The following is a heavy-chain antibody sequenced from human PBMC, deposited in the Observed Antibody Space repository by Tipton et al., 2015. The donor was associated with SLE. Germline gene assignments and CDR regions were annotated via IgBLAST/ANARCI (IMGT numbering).Heavy chain of an antibody. CDR3: AKVPMITFGGVPN. D-gene: IGHD3-16*01. J-gene: IGHJ4*02. CDR2: ISGSGGST. Sequence: SLRLSCAASGFTFSSYAMSWVRQAPGKGLEWVSVISGSGGSTYYADSVKGRFTISRDNSKNTLYLQMNSLRAEDTAVYYCAKVPMITFGGVPNWGQGTLVTVSS. V-gene: IGHV3-23*01. CDR1: GFTFSSYA.